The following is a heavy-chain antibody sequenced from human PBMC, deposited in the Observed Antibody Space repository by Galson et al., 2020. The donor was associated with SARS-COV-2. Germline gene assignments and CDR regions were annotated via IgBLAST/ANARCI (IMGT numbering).Heavy chain of an antibody. V-gene: IGHV3-30*18. CDR2: ISYDGSNK. CDR3: AKDQKYYDFWSGYINPPVGYYYYGMDV. Sequence: GSLRLSCAASGFTFSSYGMHWVRQAPGKGLEWVAVISYDGSNKYYADSVKGRFTISRDNSKNTLYLQMNSLRAEDTAVYYCAKDQKYYDFWSGYINPPVGYYYYGMDVWGQGTTVTVSS. J-gene: IGHJ6*02. D-gene: IGHD3-3*01. CDR1: GFTFSSYG.